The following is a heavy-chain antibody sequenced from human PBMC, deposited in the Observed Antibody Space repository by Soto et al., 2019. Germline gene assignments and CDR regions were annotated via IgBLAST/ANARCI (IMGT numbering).Heavy chain of an antibody. D-gene: IGHD1-26*01. CDR2: IYYRGST. CDR1: GGCISSHY. CDR3: ARDGREASGKDV. Sequence: SETLSLTCTVSGGCISSHYWSWVRQAPGKGLEWIGHIYYRGSTNSNPSLRSRSTISVDTSKNQFSLKLNSVTTADTAVYYCARDGREASGKDVWGQGPKVTVSS. J-gene: IGHJ6*02. V-gene: IGHV4-59*11.